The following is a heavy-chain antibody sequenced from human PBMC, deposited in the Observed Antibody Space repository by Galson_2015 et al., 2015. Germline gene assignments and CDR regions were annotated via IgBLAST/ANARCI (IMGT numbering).Heavy chain of an antibody. Sequence: SLRLSCAASGFTFSSYAMHWVRQAPGKGPEWVAVISYDGSNKYYADSVKGRFTISRDNSKNTLYLQMNSLRAEDTAVYYSTTGIVVVKGGDYWGQGTLVTVSS. CDR3: TTGIVVVKGGDY. J-gene: IGHJ4*02. CDR1: GFTFSSYA. V-gene: IGHV3-30-3*01. D-gene: IGHD2-21*01. CDR2: ISYDGSNK.